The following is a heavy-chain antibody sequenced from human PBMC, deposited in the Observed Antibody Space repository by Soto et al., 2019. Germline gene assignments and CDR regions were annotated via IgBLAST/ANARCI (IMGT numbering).Heavy chain of an antibody. J-gene: IGHJ4*02. CDR1: GGSISSGGYY. CDR3: ARYYRAAMAPFDY. V-gene: IGHV4-31*03. D-gene: IGHD5-18*01. Sequence: LSLTCTVSGGSISSGGYYWSWIRQHPGKGLEWIGYIYYSGSTYYNPSLKSRVTISVDTSKNQFSLKLSSVTAADTAVYYCARYYRAAMAPFDYWGQGTLVTVSS. CDR2: IYYSGST.